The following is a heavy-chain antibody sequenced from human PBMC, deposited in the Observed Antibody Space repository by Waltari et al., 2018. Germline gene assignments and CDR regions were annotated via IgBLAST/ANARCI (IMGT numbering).Heavy chain of an antibody. CDR2: IRYDGSNK. V-gene: IGHV3-30*02. Sequence: GLEGVAVIRYDGSNKYYADSVKGRFTISRDNSKNTLYLQMNSLRAEDTAVYYCAKDLEVTVVVPAAPMDVWGQGTTVTVSS. CDR3: AKDLEVTVVVPAAPMDV. D-gene: IGHD2-2*01. J-gene: IGHJ6*02.